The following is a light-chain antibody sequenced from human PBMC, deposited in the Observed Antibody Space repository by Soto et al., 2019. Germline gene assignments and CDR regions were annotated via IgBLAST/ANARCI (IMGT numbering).Light chain of an antibody. CDR3: SSYRSSIIPVV. J-gene: IGLJ2*01. CDR2: EVS. CDR1: SSDVGGYNY. V-gene: IGLV2-8*01. Sequence: QSVLTQPPSASGSPGQSVTISCTGTSSDVGGYNYVSWYQQHPGKAPKLMIYEVSKRPSGVPDRFSGSKSGNTASLTVSGLQAEDEADYYCSSYRSSIIPVVFGGGTKVTVL.